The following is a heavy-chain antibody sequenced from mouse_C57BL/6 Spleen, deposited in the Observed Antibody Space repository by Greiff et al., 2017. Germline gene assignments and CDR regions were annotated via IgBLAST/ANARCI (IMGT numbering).Heavy chain of an antibody. D-gene: IGHD2-5*01. J-gene: IGHJ2*01. CDR1: GFTFSDYG. Sequence: EVHLVESGGGLVKPGGSLKLSCAASGFTFSDYGMHWVRQAPEKGLEWVAYISSGNSTIYYADTVKGRFTISRDNAKSTLFLQMTSLRSEDTAMYYCARRDYSNYGYFDYWGQGTTLTVSS. CDR2: ISSGNSTI. V-gene: IGHV5-17*01. CDR3: ARRDYSNYGYFDY.